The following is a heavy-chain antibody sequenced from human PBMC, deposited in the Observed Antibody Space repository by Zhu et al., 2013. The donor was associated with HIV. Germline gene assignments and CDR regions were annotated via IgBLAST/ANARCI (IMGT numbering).Heavy chain of an antibody. V-gene: IGHV4-39*07. CDR1: GGSISSSSYY. J-gene: IGHJ4*02. CDR3: AAIGSGWSDQVGGY. CDR2: IYYSGST. Sequence: QVQLQESGPGLVKPSETLSLTCTVSGGSISSSSYYWGWIRQPPGKGLEWIGSIYYSGSTYYNPSLKSRVTISVDTSKNQFSLKLSSVTAADTAVYYCAAIGSGWSDQVGGYWGQGTLGHRSP. D-gene: IGHD6-19*01.